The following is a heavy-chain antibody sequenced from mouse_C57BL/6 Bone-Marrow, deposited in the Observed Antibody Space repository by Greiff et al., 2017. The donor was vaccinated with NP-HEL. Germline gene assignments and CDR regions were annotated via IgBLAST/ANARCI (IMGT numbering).Heavy chain of an antibody. J-gene: IGHJ2*01. CDR2: IDPSDSET. D-gene: IGHD1-1*01. V-gene: IGHV1-52*01. Sequence: QVQLQQPGAELVRPGSSVKLSCKASGYTFTSYWMHWVKQRPIQGLEWIGNIDPSDSETHYNQKFKDKATLTVAKSSSTAYMQLSSLTSEDSAVYYCSRSGTTVAPGCYYFDYWGQGTTLTVSS. CDR1: GYTFTSYW. CDR3: SRSGTTVAPGCYYFDY.